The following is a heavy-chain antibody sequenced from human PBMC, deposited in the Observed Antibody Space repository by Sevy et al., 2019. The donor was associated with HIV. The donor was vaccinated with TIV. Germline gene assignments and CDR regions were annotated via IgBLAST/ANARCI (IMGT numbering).Heavy chain of an antibody. CDR3: ARPRANYVDHYFFYAMDV. Sequence: GGSLRLSCAASGFAFSNYYAMHWVRQAPGKGLEWVALISYDVSDTYYADSVKGRFTVSRDNFKNTLFLQMNSLTTEDTAVYYCARPRANYVDHYFFYAMDVWGQGTTVTVSS. D-gene: IGHD4-17*01. V-gene: IGHV3-30-3*01. CDR2: ISYDVSDT. J-gene: IGHJ6*02. CDR1: GFAFSNYYA.